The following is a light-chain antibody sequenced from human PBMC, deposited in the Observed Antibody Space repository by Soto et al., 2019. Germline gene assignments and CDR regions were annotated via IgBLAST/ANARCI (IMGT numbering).Light chain of an antibody. CDR3: EQFNVYPLT. CDR2: AAS. V-gene: IGKV1-9*01. Sequence: DIQLTQSPSFLSASVGDRVTITCRASQGIRDFLAWYQQKPGKAPKLLIYAASTLQAGDQTRFSGFASGTEFTLTISNLQPADSATYYCEQFNVYPLTFGGGTKVEIK. J-gene: IGKJ4*01. CDR1: QGIRDF.